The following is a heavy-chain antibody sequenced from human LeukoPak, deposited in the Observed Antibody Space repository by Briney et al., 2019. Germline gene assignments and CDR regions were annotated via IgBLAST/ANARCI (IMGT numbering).Heavy chain of an antibody. V-gene: IGHV3-23*01. CDR2: ISDSGNT. J-gene: IGHJ4*02. CDR3: AKDRRAGSYDY. CDR1: GFILSSYA. D-gene: IGHD3-10*01. Sequence: GGSLRLSCAASGFILSSYAMSWVRQAPGKGLEWVSAISDSGNTYHADSVKGRFTISRDSSKNTLFLQMNRLRPEDAAVYYCAKDRRAGSYDYWGQGTLVTVSS.